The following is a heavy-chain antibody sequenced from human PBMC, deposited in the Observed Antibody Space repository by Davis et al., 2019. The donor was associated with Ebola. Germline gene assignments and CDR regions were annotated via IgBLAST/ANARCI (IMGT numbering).Heavy chain of an antibody. CDR1: GYSFPSYG. Sequence: GESLKISCKGSGYSFPSYGISWVRQAPGQGLEWMGLISAYNGNTNYAQKLQGRVTMTTDTSTSTAYMELRSLRSDDTAVYYCARDGDIVVVPAARGYYYYGMDVWGKGTTVTVSS. V-gene: IGHV1-18*01. CDR2: ISAYNGNT. J-gene: IGHJ6*04. D-gene: IGHD2-2*01. CDR3: ARDGDIVVVPAARGYYYYGMDV.